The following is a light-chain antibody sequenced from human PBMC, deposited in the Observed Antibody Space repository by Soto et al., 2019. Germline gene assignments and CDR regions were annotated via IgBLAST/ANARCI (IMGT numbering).Light chain of an antibody. CDR1: QSISSW. V-gene: IGKV1-5*01. Sequence: DIQMTQSPYTLSVSLGDRVTITCRASQSISSWLAWYQQKPGKAPKLLISDASNLQSGVPSRFSGSGSGTEFTLPIISLKPDDIATYYCQQYNTYWTFGQGTKVDIK. CDR3: QQYNTYWT. CDR2: DAS. J-gene: IGKJ1*01.